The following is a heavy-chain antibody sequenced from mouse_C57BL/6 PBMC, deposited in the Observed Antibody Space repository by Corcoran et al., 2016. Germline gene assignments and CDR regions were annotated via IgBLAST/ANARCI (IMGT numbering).Heavy chain of an antibody. CDR1: GYAFSSYW. J-gene: IGHJ2*01. Sequence: QVQLQQSGAELVKPGASVKISCKASGYAFSSYWMNWVKQRPGKGLEWIGQIYPGDGDTNYNGKFKGKATLTADKSSSTAYMQLSSLTSEDSAVYFCARSPLYGNYDYWGQGTTLTVSS. D-gene: IGHD2-1*01. CDR2: IYPGDGDT. CDR3: ARSPLYGNYDY. V-gene: IGHV1-80*01.